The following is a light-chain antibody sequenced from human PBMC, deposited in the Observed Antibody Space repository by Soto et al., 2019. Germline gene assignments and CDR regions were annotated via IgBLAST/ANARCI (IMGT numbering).Light chain of an antibody. J-gene: IGLJ2*01. CDR1: SSNIGAGYD. CDR2: GNS. CDR3: QSYDSSLSAHVV. V-gene: IGLV1-40*01. Sequence: QSVRTQPPSVSGAPGQRVTISCTGSSSNIGAGYDVHWYQQLPGTAPKLLIYGNSNRSSGVPDRFSGSKSGTSASLAITGLQAEDEADYYCQSYDSSLSAHVVFGGGTKLTVL.